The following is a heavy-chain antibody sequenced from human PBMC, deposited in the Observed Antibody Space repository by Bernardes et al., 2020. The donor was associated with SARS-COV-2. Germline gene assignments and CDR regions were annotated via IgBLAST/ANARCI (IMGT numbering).Heavy chain of an antibody. CDR3: ARDYYGDYILDY. V-gene: IGHV3-53*01. J-gene: IGHJ4*02. CDR1: GFDVGTNY. CDR2: ISGGGRK. D-gene: IGHD4-17*01. Sequence: GGSLRLSRTVSGFDVGTNYMSWVRQAPGKGLEWVSFISGGGRKYYADSVNGRFIISRDNAKNSLYLQMNSLRVEDTAVYYCARDYYGDYILDYWGQGTLVTVSS.